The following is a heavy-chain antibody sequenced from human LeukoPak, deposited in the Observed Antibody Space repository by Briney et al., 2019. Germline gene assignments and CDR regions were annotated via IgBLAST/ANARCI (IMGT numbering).Heavy chain of an antibody. CDR3: ARLAAFAFDI. V-gene: IGHV3-21*01. CDR1: GFTFSSCS. CDR2: ISSSSSYI. J-gene: IGHJ3*02. Sequence: GGSLRLSCAASGFTFSSCSMNCVRDAPGKGLECVSSISSSSSYIYYADSVKGRFTNYRDNTKNSLYLKMNSLRAEDTAVYYCARLAAFAFDIWGQGTMVTVSS. D-gene: IGHD6-6*01.